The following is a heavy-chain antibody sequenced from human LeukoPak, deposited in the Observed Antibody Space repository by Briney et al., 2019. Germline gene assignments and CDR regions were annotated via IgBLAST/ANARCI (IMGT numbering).Heavy chain of an antibody. D-gene: IGHD5-24*01. V-gene: IGHV3-21*01. Sequence: GGSLRLSCAASGFIFSRYSMNWVRQAPGKGLEWVSSITRSSIYVYYADSVKGRFTISRDNSKNSLYLQMNSLRAEDTAVYYCAREGYSPRDGYNFNFDYWGQGTLVTVSS. CDR3: AREGYSPRDGYNFNFDY. CDR1: GFIFSRYS. CDR2: ITRSSIYV. J-gene: IGHJ4*02.